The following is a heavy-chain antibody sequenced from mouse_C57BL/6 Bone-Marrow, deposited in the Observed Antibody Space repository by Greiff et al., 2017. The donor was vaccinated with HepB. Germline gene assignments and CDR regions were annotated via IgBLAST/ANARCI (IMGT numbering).Heavy chain of an antibody. J-gene: IGHJ4*01. D-gene: IGHD2-2*01. Sequence: EVHLVESGAELVRPGASVKLSCTASGFNIKDDYMHWVKQRPEQGLEWIGWIDPENGDTEYASKFQGKATITADTSSNTAYLQLSSLTSEDTAVYYCTTWGYNYYAMDYWGQGTSVTVSS. CDR3: TTWGYNYYAMDY. CDR2: IDPENGDT. CDR1: GFNIKDDY. V-gene: IGHV14-4*01.